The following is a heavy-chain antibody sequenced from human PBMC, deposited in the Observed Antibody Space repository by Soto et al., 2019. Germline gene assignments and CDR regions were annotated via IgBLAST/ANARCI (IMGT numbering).Heavy chain of an antibody. Sequence: SETLSLTCAVYGGSFSGYYWSWIRQPPGTGLVWIGEINHSGSTNYNPSLKSLVTISVDTSKILFSLKLSFLIVADMAVYYCVIGHTLVWFGDYYYMDVWGKGTTFTVSS. CDR2: INHSGST. J-gene: IGHJ6*03. V-gene: IGHV4-34*01. CDR1: GGSFSGYY. CDR3: VIGHTLVWFGDYYYMDV. D-gene: IGHD3-10*01.